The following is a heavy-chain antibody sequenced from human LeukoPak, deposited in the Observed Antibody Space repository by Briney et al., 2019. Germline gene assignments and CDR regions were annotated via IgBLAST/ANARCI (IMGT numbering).Heavy chain of an antibody. CDR3: ARGDYYGSGSYYNSAFDI. CDR1: GGSISTGTYY. J-gene: IGHJ3*02. D-gene: IGHD3-10*01. V-gene: IGHV4-61*02. CDR2: IYTSGST. Sequence: SETLSLTCTASGGSISTGTYYWSWIRQPAGKGLEWIGRIYTSGSTNYNPSLKSRVTISVDTSKNQFSLKLNSVTAADTAEYYCARGDYYGSGSYYNSAFDIWGQGTMVTVSS.